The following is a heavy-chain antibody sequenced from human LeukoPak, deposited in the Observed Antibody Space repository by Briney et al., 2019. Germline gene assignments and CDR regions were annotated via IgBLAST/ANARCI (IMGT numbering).Heavy chain of an antibody. J-gene: IGHJ4*02. Sequence: GASVKVSCKASGYTFTSYGISWVRQAPGQGLEWMGWISAYNGNTNFAQKLQGRVTMTTDTSTSTAYMELRSLRSDDTAVYYCALLRYFDRPDGYWGQGTLVTVSS. CDR2: ISAYNGNT. CDR1: GYTFTSYG. D-gene: IGHD3-9*01. CDR3: ALLRYFDRPDGY. V-gene: IGHV1-18*01.